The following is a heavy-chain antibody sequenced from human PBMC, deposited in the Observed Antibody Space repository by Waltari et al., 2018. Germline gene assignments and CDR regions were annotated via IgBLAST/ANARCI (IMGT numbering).Heavy chain of an antibody. CDR3: ARPSTEYYYYYYYMDV. CDR2: ISNSGSTV. Sequence: EVQVVESGGGLVQPGGSLRLSWAASGFTFSKYEMNWVRQAPGKGLEWVSYISNSGSTVYYADSVKGRFTISRDNAKNSLYLEMNSLRAEDTAVYYCARPSTEYYYYYYYMDVWGKGTTVTVS. CDR1: GFTFSKYE. V-gene: IGHV3-48*03. J-gene: IGHJ6*03.